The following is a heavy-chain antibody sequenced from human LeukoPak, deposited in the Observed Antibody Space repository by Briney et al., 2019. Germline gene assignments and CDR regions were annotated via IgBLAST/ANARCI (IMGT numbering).Heavy chain of an antibody. J-gene: IGHJ4*02. CDR2: IYPGDSDT. D-gene: IGHD3-3*01. CDR3: ARRFDNYDFWTR. Sequence: GESLKISCKGSGYSFRTYWIGWVRQMPGKGLEWMEVIYPGDSDTRYSPSFQGQVTISADKSINTAYLQWSSLKASDTAMYYCARRFDNYDFWTRWGQGTLVTV. CDR1: GYSFRTYW. V-gene: IGHV5-51*01.